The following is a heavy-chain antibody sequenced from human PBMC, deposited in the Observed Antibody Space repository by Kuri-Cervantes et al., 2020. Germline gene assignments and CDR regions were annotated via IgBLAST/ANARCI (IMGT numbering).Heavy chain of an antibody. CDR2: IYTSGST. J-gene: IGHJ5*02. D-gene: IGHD2-15*01. V-gene: IGHV4-4*07. CDR3: ARRTKSNCSGGSCYPGGFDP. CDR1: GGSISSYY. Sequence: SETLSLTCTVSGGSISSYYWSWIRQPAGKGLEWIGRIYTSGSTNYNPSLKSRVTMSVDTSKNQFSLKLSSVTAADTAVYYCARRTKSNCSGGSCYPGGFDPWGQGTLVTVSS.